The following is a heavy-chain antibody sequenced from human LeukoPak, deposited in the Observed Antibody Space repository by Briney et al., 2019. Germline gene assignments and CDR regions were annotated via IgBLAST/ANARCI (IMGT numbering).Heavy chain of an antibody. V-gene: IGHV4-34*01. Sequence: SETLSLTCTVYGGSFSGYYWSWIRQPPGKGLEWIGEINHSGSTNYNPSLKSRVTISVDTSKNQFSLKLSSVTAADTAVYYCARLDEEYCSSTSCYGAWDYWGQGTLVTVSS. CDR3: ARLDEEYCSSTSCYGAWDY. D-gene: IGHD2-2*01. CDR2: INHSGST. CDR1: GGSFSGYY. J-gene: IGHJ4*02.